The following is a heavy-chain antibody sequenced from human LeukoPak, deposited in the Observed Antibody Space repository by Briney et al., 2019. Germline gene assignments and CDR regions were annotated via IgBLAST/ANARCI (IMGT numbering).Heavy chain of an antibody. D-gene: IGHD2-2*01. J-gene: IGHJ5*02. CDR2: IKQDGNEK. V-gene: IGHV3-7*01. Sequence: GGSLRLSCAASGFTFSSSWMTWVRQAPGKGLEWVANIKQDGNEKYYADSVKGRFTISRDNSKNSLYLQMNSLRAEDTAVYYCARDDCSSISCYHNWFDPWDQGTLVTVSS. CDR1: GFTFSSSW. CDR3: ARDDCSSISCYHNWFDP.